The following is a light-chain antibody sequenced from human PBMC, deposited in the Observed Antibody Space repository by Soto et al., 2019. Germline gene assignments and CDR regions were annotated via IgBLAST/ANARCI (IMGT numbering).Light chain of an antibody. V-gene: IGLV3-25*02. CDR3: QSSDSSGRYPYV. CDR2: KDN. Sequence: SYELTQPPSVSVSPGQTARITCSGDALPKQYAYWYQQKPGQAPVVVIYKDNGRPSGIPERFSGSSSGTTVTLTISGVLAEDEAYYYCQSSDSSGRYPYVFGTGTKLTVL. CDR1: ALPKQY. J-gene: IGLJ1*01.